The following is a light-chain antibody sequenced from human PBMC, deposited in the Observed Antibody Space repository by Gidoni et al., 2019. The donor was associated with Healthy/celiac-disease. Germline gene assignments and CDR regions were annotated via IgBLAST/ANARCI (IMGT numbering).Light chain of an antibody. J-gene: IGLJ2*01. Sequence: QSVLTQPPSVSGAPGQRVTISCTGSSSNNGAGYDVHWYPQLPGTAPKLLIYGNSNRPSGVPDRFSGSKSGTSASLAITGLQAEDEADYYCQSYDSSLSVGFGGGTKLTVL. CDR3: QSYDSSLSVG. CDR1: SSNNGAGYD. V-gene: IGLV1-40*01. CDR2: GNS.